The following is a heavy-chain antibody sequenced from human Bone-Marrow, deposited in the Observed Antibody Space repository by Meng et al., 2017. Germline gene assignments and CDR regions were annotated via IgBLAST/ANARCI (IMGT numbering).Heavy chain of an antibody. Sequence: SCAASGFTFSSYGMHWVRQAPGKGLEWVAVIWYDGSNKYYADSVKGRFTISRDNSKNTLYLQMNSLRAEDTAVYYCARESSYGSNAFDIWGQGTMVTVSS. J-gene: IGHJ3*02. D-gene: IGHD5-18*01. V-gene: IGHV3-33*01. CDR1: GFTFSSYG. CDR2: IWYDGSNK. CDR3: ARESSYGSNAFDI.